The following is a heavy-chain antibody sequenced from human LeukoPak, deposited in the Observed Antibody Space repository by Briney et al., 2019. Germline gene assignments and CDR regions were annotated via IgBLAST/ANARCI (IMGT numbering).Heavy chain of an antibody. CDR3: ARASLAYCGGDCYYYWYFDL. D-gene: IGHD2-21*02. CDR2: IYHSGST. J-gene: IGHJ2*01. CDR1: GYSISSGYY. V-gene: IGHV4-38-2*02. Sequence: PSETLSLTCTVSGYSISSGYYWGWIRQPPGKGLEWIGSIYHSGSTYYNPSLKSRVTISVDRSKNQFSLKPSSVTAADTAVYYCARASLAYCGGDCYYYWYFDLWGRGTLVTVSS.